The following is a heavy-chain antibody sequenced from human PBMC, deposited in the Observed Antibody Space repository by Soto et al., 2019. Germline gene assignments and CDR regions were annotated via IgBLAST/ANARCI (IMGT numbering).Heavy chain of an antibody. Sequence: SETLSLTCTVSGGSISSSSYYWGWIRQPPGKGLEWIGSIYYSGSTYYNPSLKSRVTISVDTSKNQFSLKLSSVTAADTAVYYCVASSSSLDYYYYYMDVWGKGTTVTVSS. CDR1: GGSISSSSYY. D-gene: IGHD6-13*01. CDR3: VASSSSLDYYYYYMDV. J-gene: IGHJ6*03. V-gene: IGHV4-39*01. CDR2: IYYSGST.